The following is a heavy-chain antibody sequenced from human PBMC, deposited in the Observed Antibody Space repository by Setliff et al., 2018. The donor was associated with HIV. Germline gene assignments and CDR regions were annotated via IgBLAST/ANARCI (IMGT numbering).Heavy chain of an antibody. D-gene: IGHD3-10*01. CDR1: SVSVSPDSYN. CDR2: FFHTGGI. J-gene: IGHJ5*02. Sequence: SETLSPTCTAPSVSVSPDSYNWNWIRQTPGKGLEWIGTFFHTGGITYNPSLRSRVTMSADTAESLLSLRLILVTAADTGVYYCGRGWFDPWGQGTLVTVSS. CDR3: GRGWFDP. V-gene: IGHV4-61*01.